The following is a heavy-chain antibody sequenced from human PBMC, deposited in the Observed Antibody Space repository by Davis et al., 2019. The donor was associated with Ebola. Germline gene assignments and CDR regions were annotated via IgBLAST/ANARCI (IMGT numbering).Heavy chain of an antibody. J-gene: IGHJ2*01. CDR3: TRHVSGDFWYFDL. V-gene: IGHV3-23*01. D-gene: IGHD4-17*01. CDR2: ISGRDDTT. CDR1: GFTFSSYA. Sequence: PGGSLRLSCAASGFTFSSYAMSWARQAPGKGLEWVSTISGRDDTTYYADSVRGRFTISRDNSKNTLYLQMNSLRAEDTAVYYCTRHVSGDFWYFDLWGRGTLVTVSS.